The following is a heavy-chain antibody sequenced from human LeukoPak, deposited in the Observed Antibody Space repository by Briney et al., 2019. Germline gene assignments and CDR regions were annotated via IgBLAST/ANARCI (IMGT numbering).Heavy chain of an antibody. CDR2: INPSGGST. J-gene: IGHJ5*02. V-gene: IGHV1-46*01. D-gene: IGHD2-2*02. CDR1: GYTFTSYY. Sequence: ASVKVSCKASGYTFTSYYMHWVRQAPGQGLEWTGIINPSGGSTSYAQKFQGRVTMTRDTSTSTVYMELSSLRSEDTAVYYCARDGYCSSTSCYTWFDPWGQGTLVTVSS. CDR3: ARDGYCSSTSCYTWFDP.